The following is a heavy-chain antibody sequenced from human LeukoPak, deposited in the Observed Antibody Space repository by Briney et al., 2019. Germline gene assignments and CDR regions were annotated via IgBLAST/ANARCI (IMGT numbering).Heavy chain of an antibody. Sequence: PGGSLRLSCAASGFTFSSYSMNWVRQAPGKGLEWVSSISSSSSYIYYADSVKGRFTISRDNAKNSLYLQMNSLRAEDTAVYYCARVDGSGSYLNWFDPWGQGTLVTVSS. CDR3: ARVDGSGSYLNWFDP. CDR2: ISSSSSYI. CDR1: GFTFSSYS. V-gene: IGHV3-21*01. D-gene: IGHD3-10*01. J-gene: IGHJ5*02.